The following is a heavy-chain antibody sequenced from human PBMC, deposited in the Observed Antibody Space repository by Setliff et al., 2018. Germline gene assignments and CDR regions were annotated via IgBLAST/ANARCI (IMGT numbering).Heavy chain of an antibody. Sequence: PGGSLRLSCAASGFTFSSYWMHWVRQAPGKGLEYVSAISSNGDRTYYADSVKGRFTVSRDNSKNTLFLQMGSLRAEDMAVYFCATWNGYSIDYWGQGTLVTVSS. CDR3: ATWNGYSIDY. V-gene: IGHV3-64*02. CDR1: GFTFSSYW. D-gene: IGHD3-3*01. J-gene: IGHJ4*02. CDR2: ISSNGDRT.